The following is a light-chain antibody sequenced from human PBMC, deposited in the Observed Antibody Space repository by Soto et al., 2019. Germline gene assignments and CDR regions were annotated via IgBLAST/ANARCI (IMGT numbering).Light chain of an antibody. J-gene: IGKJ1*01. CDR2: DAS. V-gene: IGKV3-20*01. Sequence: EIVLTQSPATPSSSPGERATLSRRASQTVSNKLAWYQHKPGQPPRVLIHDASSRATGIPDRFSGSGSGTDFTLTISRLEPEDFAVYYCQQYGSSPRTFGQGTKVDIK. CDR3: QQYGSSPRT. CDR1: QTVSNK.